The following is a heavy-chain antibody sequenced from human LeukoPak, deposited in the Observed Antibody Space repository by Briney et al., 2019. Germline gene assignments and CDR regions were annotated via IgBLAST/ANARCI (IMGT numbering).Heavy chain of an antibody. Sequence: ASVRVSCKASGYTFTSYGISWVRQAPGQGLEWMGIINPSGGSTSYTQKFQGSVTMTRDMSTSTVYMEMSSLRSEDTAVYYCARIRDGYNDAYDIWGQGTMVTVPS. J-gene: IGHJ3*02. CDR2: INPSGGST. CDR1: GYTFTSYG. D-gene: IGHD5-24*01. V-gene: IGHV1-46*01. CDR3: ARIRDGYNDAYDI.